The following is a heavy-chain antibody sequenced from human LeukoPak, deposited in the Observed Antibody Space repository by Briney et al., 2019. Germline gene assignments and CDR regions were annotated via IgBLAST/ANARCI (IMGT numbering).Heavy chain of an antibody. Sequence: SVKASCKASGGTFSSYAISWVRQAPGQGLEWMGRIIPIFGIANYAQKFQGRVTITADKSTSTAYMELSSLRSEDTAVYYCARDDGGNSEFDYWGQGTLVTVSS. CDR1: GGTFSSYA. CDR2: IIPIFGIA. CDR3: ARDDGGNSEFDY. J-gene: IGHJ4*02. D-gene: IGHD4-23*01. V-gene: IGHV1-69*04.